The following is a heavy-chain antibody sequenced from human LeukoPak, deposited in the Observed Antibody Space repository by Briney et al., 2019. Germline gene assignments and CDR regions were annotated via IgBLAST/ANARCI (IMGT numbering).Heavy chain of an antibody. D-gene: IGHD3-10*01. CDR1: GFTFSSYA. CDR2: ISYDGSNK. V-gene: IGHV3-30-3*01. Sequence: PGGSLRLSCAASGFTFSSYAMHWVRQAPGKGLEWVAVISYDGSNKYYADSVKGRFTISRDNSKNTLYLQMNSLRAEDTAVYYCARDRSISYGSGSYDPPYYYGMDVWGQGTTVTVSS. CDR3: ARDRSISYGSGSYDPPYYYGMDV. J-gene: IGHJ6*02.